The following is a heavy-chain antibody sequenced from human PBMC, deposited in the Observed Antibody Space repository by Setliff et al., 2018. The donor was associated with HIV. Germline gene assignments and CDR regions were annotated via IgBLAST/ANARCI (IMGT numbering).Heavy chain of an antibody. CDR1: GGSASNSRYY. CDR3: ARAIRDGNSLINWFDP. J-gene: IGHJ5*02. CDR2: IHYNERT. V-gene: IGHV4-39*02. D-gene: IGHD2-15*01. Sequence: SETLSLTCTVSGGSASNSRYYWAWIRQPPGKGLEYIGSIHYNERTYYNPSLKSRFTISRDNGRNTLYLQMNSLRGEDTAVYFCARAIRDGNSLINWFDPWGQGTLVTVS.